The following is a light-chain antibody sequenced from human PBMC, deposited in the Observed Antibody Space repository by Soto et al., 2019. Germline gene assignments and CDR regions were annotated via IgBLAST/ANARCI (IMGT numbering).Light chain of an antibody. J-gene: IGKJ2*01. CDR1: QSLVYSDGNTY. Sequence: DVVMTQSPLSLPVTLGQPASISCRSSQSLVYSDGNTYLNWFQQRPGHSPRRLINTVSNPDSGVPDRFSGSGSGTVFTLNISRVEDEDVGFYYCMQSTLWYTFGQGTKLEIK. CDR3: MQSTLWYT. CDR2: TVS. V-gene: IGKV2-30*01.